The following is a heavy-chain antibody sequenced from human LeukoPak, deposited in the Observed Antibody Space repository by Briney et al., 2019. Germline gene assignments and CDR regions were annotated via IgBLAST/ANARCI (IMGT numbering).Heavy chain of an antibody. Sequence: SETLSLTCTVSGGSVSSHFWSWIRQPPGKGLEWIGYIYNSGITNYNPSLKSRVTMSVDTSKNQFSLMLRSVTAADTAAYYCARDHLPAGAPGYYMDVWGKGTTVTVSS. V-gene: IGHV4-59*02. D-gene: IGHD4/OR15-4a*01. J-gene: IGHJ6*03. CDR2: IYNSGIT. CDR3: ARDHLPAGAPGYYMDV. CDR1: GGSVSSHF.